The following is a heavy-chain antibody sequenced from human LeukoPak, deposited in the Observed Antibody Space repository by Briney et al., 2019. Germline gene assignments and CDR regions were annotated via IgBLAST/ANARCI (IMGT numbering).Heavy chain of an antibody. Sequence: RTGGSLRLSCAAPGFTFSSYWMSWVRQAPGKGLEWVANIKQDGSEKYYVDSVKGRFTISRDNAKNSLYLQMNSLRAEDTAVYYCARDNKIVVVVAATRYYYYYGMDVWGQGTTVTVSS. CDR3: ARDNKIVVVVAATRYYYYYGMDV. CDR2: IKQDGSEK. V-gene: IGHV3-7*01. D-gene: IGHD2-15*01. CDR1: GFTFSSYW. J-gene: IGHJ6*02.